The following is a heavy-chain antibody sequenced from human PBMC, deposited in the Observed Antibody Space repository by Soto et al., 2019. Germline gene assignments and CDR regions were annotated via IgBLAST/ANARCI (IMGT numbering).Heavy chain of an antibody. CDR1: GYTFTSYG. Sequence: GASVKVSCKASGYTFTSYGISWVLQAPGQGLEWMGWISAYNGNTNYAQKLQGRVTMTTDTSTSTAYMELRSLRSDDTAVYYCAARYCSSTSCYSAFDYWGQGTLVTVSS. V-gene: IGHV1-18*04. CDR3: AARYCSSTSCYSAFDY. J-gene: IGHJ4*02. CDR2: ISAYNGNT. D-gene: IGHD2-2*02.